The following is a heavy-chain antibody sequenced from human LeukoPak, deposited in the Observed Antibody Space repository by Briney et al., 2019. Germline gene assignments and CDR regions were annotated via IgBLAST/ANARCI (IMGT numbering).Heavy chain of an antibody. V-gene: IGHV3-9*01. CDR2: ISWNSGSI. CDR3: AKDSAAYYYAPDAFDI. D-gene: IGHD3-10*01. CDR1: GFTFDDYA. J-gene: IGHJ3*02. Sequence: GRSLRLSCAASGFTFDDYAMHWVRQAPGKGLEWVSGISWNSGSIGYADSVKGRFTISRDNAENSLYLQMNSLRAEDTALYYCAKDSAAYYYAPDAFDIWGQGTMVTVSS.